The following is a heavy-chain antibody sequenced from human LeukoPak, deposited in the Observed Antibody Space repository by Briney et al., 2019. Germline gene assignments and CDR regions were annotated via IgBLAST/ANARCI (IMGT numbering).Heavy chain of an antibody. J-gene: IGHJ4*02. CDR2: ITSSGSST. V-gene: IGHV3-21*01. Sequence: GGSLRLSCAASEFTFSSFNMNWVRQAPGKGLEWVSSITSSGSSTYHADSVKGRFTISRDNAKNSLSLQMNSLRAEDTAVYYCAGYYGEAIDYWGQGTLVTVSS. D-gene: IGHD4-17*01. CDR3: AGYYGEAIDY. CDR1: EFTFSSFN.